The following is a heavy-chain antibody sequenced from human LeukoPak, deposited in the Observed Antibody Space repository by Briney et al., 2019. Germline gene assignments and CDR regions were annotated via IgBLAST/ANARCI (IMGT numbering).Heavy chain of an antibody. CDR3: ARLWFGEILFDY. CDR1: GGTFSSYA. D-gene: IGHD3-10*01. CDR2: IIPIFGTA. Sequence: SVKVSCKASGGTFSSYAISWVRQAPGQGLEWMGEIIPIFGTANYAQKFQGRVTITADESTSTAYMELSSLRSEDTAVYYCARLWFGEILFDYWGQGTLVTVSS. V-gene: IGHV1-69*13. J-gene: IGHJ4*02.